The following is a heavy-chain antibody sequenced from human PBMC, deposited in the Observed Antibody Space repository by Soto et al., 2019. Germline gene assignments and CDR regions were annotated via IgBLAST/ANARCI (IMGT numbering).Heavy chain of an antibody. CDR2: IIPIFGTA. D-gene: IGHD2-2*01. CDR1: GGTFSSYA. Sequence: QVQLVQSGAEVKKPGSSVKVSCKASGGTFSSYAISWVRQAPGQGLEWMGGIIPIFGTANYAETFQGSVTITADESTSTAYMELSSLRSEDTAVYYCARVRAVPAATPKARFDPWGQGTLVTVSS. V-gene: IGHV1-69*01. J-gene: IGHJ5*02. CDR3: ARVRAVPAATPKARFDP.